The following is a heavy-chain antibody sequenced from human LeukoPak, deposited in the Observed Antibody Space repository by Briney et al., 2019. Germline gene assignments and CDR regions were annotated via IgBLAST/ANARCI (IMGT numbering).Heavy chain of an antibody. CDR1: GYTFTSYY. CDR3: ARALVLFEWELRRFDP. Sequence: ASVKVSCKASGYTFTSYYMHWVRQAPGQGLEWMGIINPSGGSTSYAQKFQGRVTMTRDTSTSTVYMELSSLRSEDTAVYYCARALVLFEWELRRFDPWGQGTLVTVSS. D-gene: IGHD1-26*01. CDR2: INPSGGST. V-gene: IGHV1-46*01. J-gene: IGHJ5*02.